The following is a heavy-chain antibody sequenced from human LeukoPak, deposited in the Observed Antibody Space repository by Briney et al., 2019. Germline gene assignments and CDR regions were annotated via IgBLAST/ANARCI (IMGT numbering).Heavy chain of an antibody. D-gene: IGHD4-17*01. J-gene: IGHJ4*02. V-gene: IGHV7-4-1*01. CDR3: VRDPYRDYGDSFFDY. Sequence: ASVKVSCKASGYTFTNYALNWVRQAPGQGLEWMGWISTKTGNPTYAQGFTGRFVFSLDTSVNTAYVQIYRLKAEDTAVYYCVRDPYRDYGDSFFDYWGQGTLVTVSS. CDR2: ISTKTGNP. CDR1: GYTFTNYA.